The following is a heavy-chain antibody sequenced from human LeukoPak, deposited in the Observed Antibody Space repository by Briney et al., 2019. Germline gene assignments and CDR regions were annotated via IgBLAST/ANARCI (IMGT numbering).Heavy chain of an antibody. CDR1: GFTFSSYW. Sequence: GGSLRLSCAASGFTFSSYWMHWVRQAPGPGLVWVSRINSDGSSTTYADSVKGRFTISRDNAKNTLFLQMNSLTSEDTAVYYCATSRTFDYWGQGTLVTVSS. V-gene: IGHV3-74*01. CDR3: ATSRTFDY. J-gene: IGHJ4*02. CDR2: INSDGSST.